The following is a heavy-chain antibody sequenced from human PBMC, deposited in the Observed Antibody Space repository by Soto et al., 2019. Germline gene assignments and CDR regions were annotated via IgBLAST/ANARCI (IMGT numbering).Heavy chain of an antibody. CDR2: ISGSGGST. V-gene: IGHV3-23*01. CDR3: AKGYSSSSRYYFDY. D-gene: IGHD6-6*01. Sequence: GGSLRLSCAASGFTFSSYAMSWVRQAPGKGLEWVPAISGSGGSTYYADSVKGRFTISRDNSKNTLYLQMNSLRAEDTAVYYCAKGYSSSSRYYFDYWGQGTLVTVSS. CDR1: GFTFSSYA. J-gene: IGHJ4*02.